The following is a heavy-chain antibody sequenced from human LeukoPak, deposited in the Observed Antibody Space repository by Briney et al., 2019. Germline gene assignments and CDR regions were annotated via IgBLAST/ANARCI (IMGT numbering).Heavy chain of an antibody. D-gene: IGHD1-20*01. CDR2: ISAYNGNT. CDR3: VRDITGTASRWFDP. V-gene: IGHV1-18*01. J-gene: IGHJ5*02. CDR1: GYTFTSYG. Sequence: APVKSACKASGYTFTSYGISGVRQAPGQGLEWMGWISAYNGNTNYAQKLQGRVTMTTDTSTSTAYMELRSLRSDDTAVYYCVRDITGTASRWFDPWGQGTMATVPS.